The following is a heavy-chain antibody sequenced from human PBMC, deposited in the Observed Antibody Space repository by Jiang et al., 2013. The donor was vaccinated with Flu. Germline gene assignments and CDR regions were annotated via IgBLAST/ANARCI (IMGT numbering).Heavy chain of an antibody. CDR1: GASINSYY. D-gene: IGHD3-10*01. Sequence: PGLVKPSETLSLNCTVSGASINSYYWSWVRKPPGKGLEWIGHIDYSERANYNPSLMSRVTISVDTSKTQFSLKMSSVTAADTAVYYCARDLVYFGDRSSSFGMDVWGKGTTVTVSS. J-gene: IGHJ6*04. CDR2: IDYSERA. CDR3: ARDLVYFGDRSSSFGMDV. V-gene: IGHV4-59*13.